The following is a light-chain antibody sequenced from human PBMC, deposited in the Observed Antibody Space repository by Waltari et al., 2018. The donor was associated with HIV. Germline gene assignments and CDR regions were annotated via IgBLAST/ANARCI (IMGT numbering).Light chain of an antibody. J-gene: IGLJ2*01. Sequence: SYELTQLTSVSVSPGQTARITCSGDALAKQYAYWYQQKPGQAPVLMISTDNERHSGTTERCSGSSSGTTVTLTISGVQAEDEADDYCQSADSGGTWDVVFGGGTKLTVL. CDR2: TDN. V-gene: IGLV3-25*03. CDR1: ALAKQY. CDR3: QSADSGGTWDVV.